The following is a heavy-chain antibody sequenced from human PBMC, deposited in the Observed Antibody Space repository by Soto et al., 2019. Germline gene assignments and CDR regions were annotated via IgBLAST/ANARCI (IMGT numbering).Heavy chain of an antibody. CDR2: IIPFFGTA. CDR1: GGTFSTFG. CDR3: ARTAPMDAGDKYYFDL. V-gene: IGHV1-69*01. Sequence: QGQLVQSGAEVKKTGSSVKVSCKTSGGTFSTFGISWVRQAPGQGLEWMGGIIPFFGTAEYSQKFEDRITITADESTNTVYMDLRSLTSEDTAIYYCARTAPMDAGDKYYFDLRGQGALVTVSS. D-gene: IGHD3-16*01. J-gene: IGHJ4*02.